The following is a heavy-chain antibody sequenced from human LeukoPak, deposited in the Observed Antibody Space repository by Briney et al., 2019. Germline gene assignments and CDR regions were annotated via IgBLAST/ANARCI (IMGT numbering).Heavy chain of an antibody. V-gene: IGHV1-8*01. CDR3: ARSTVTGGDWFDP. Sequence: GASVKVSCKASGYTFTSYDINWVRQAAGQGLEGMGWMNPNSGNTGYAQKFQGRVTMTRNTSISTAYMGLSSLRSEDTAVYYCARSTVTGGDWFDPWGQGTLVTVSS. J-gene: IGHJ5*02. D-gene: IGHD4-11*01. CDR2: MNPNSGNT. CDR1: GYTFTSYD.